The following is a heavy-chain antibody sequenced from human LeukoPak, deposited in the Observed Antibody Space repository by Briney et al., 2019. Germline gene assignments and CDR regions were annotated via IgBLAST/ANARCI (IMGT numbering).Heavy chain of an antibody. D-gene: IGHD6-19*01. V-gene: IGHV1-46*01. J-gene: IGHJ4*02. Sequence: ASVKVSCKASGYTFTSYYMHWVRQAPGQGLGWMGIINPSGGSTSYAQKFQGRVTMTRDMSTSTVYMELSSLRSEDTAVYYCARDHQKQWLAGVPDYWGQGTLVTVSS. CDR3: ARDHQKQWLAGVPDY. CDR2: INPSGGST. CDR1: GYTFTSYY.